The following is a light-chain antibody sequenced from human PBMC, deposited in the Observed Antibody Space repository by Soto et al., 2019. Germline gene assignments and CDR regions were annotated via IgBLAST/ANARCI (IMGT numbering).Light chain of an antibody. CDR1: QSISSW. CDR2: KAS. J-gene: IGKJ2*01. V-gene: IGKV1-5*03. CDR3: QQYNSYSPYT. Sequence: DIQMTQSPSTLSASVGDRVTITCRASQSISSWLAWYQQKPGKAPKLLIYKASSLESGVPSRFSGSESGTEFTLTISSLQPDYFATYYCQQYNSYSPYTFGQGTKLEIK.